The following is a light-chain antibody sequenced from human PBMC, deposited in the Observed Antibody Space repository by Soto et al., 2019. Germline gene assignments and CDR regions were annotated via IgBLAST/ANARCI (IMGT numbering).Light chain of an antibody. Sequence: EIVLTQSPGTLSLSPGESATLSCRASQSVRNSDLAWYQQKPGQAPTFLIYDASRRATGVPERFSASGSGTDFTLIISRLEPEDFAVYYCLQFGGSLTFGGGTKVQIK. CDR1: QSVRNSD. CDR2: DAS. V-gene: IGKV3-20*01. CDR3: LQFGGSLT. J-gene: IGKJ4*01.